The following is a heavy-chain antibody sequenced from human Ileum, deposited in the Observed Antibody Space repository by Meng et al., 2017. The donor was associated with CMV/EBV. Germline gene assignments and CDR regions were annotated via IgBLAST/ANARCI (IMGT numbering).Heavy chain of an antibody. J-gene: IGHJ4*02. Sequence: QAQPEDAGPGLVVPAGTLSLASTPSGAPISSGSHTWAWFRQPPGKRLEWIGSMYFSGIADYNPSLKSRVTISLHATQKQFSLRLTSVTAADSAVYFCARDLTNKWFYYWGQGTLVTVSS. CDR1: GAPISSGSHT. D-gene: IGHD1-26*01. CDR3: ARDLTNKWFYY. V-gene: IGHV4-39*07. CDR2: MYFSGIA.